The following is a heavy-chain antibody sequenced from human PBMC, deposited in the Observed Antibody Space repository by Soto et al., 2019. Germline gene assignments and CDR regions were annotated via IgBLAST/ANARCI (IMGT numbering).Heavy chain of an antibody. CDR3: AKVSLAGAGNKQFDY. CDR2: IYHGHSDS. J-gene: IGHJ4*02. D-gene: IGHD6-13*01. V-gene: IGHV5-51*01. CDR1: GDSFTNYW. Sequence: PGESLKISCKASGDSFTNYWIGWVRQMPGKGLEWMGIIYHGHSDSRYSPSFQGQVTISVDKSISTAYLQWSSLKASDTAMYYCAKVSLAGAGNKQFDYWGQGTLVTVSS.